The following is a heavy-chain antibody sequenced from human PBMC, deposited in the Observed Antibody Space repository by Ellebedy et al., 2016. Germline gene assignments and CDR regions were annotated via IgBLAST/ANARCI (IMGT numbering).Heavy chain of an antibody. J-gene: IGHJ5*02. Sequence: GESLKISXAASGFTFSSYGMHWVRQAPGKGLEWVAVISYDGSNKYYADSVKGRFTISRDNAKNSLYLQMNSLRDEDTAVYYCARDGDIVVVPAASAWGQGTLVTVSS. V-gene: IGHV3-30*03. CDR1: GFTFSSYG. D-gene: IGHD2-2*01. CDR2: ISYDGSNK. CDR3: ARDGDIVVVPAASA.